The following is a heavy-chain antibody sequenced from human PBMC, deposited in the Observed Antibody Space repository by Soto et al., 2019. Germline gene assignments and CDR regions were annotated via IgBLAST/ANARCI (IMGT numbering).Heavy chain of an antibody. CDR3: VREPRYCSGGSCSIMGDAFDI. CDR1: GVTVTVLD. Sequence: GGSLRLSCVASGVTVTVLDMNWVRQATGKGQEWVSVIYNEFTDYADSVRGRFSISTDSSKNALYLQMNSLRAEDSAVYYCVREPRYCSGGSCSIMGDAFDIWGQGTMVTVSS. V-gene: IGHV3-66*01. J-gene: IGHJ3*02. CDR2: IYNEFT. D-gene: IGHD2-15*01.